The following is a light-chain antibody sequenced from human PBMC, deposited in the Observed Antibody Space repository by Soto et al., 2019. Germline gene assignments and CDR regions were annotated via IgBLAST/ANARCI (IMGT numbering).Light chain of an antibody. CDR2: GAS. V-gene: IGKV3-20*01. J-gene: IGKJ1*01. CDR3: QQYGSSPRT. CDR1: QSVSSSY. Sequence: EIVLTQSPGTLSLSPGERATLSCRASQSVSSSYLAWYQQKPGQAPRLLIYGASSRATGIPDRFSGSGSGTDFTLTICRLEHEDFAVYYCQQYGSSPRTFGQGTKVEIK.